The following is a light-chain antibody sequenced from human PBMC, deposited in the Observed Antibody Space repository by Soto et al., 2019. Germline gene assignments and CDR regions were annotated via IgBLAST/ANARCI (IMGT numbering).Light chain of an antibody. CDR3: MQALQTPWT. V-gene: IGKV2-28*01. J-gene: IGKJ1*01. CDR2: LGS. Sequence: IVMTQSPLSLPVTAGEPAAISCMSSQSLLHSNGYNYLDWYLQKPGQSPQLLIYLGSNRASGVPDRFSGSGSGTDFTLKISRVEAEDVGVYYCMQALQTPWTFGQGTKV. CDR1: QSLLHSNGYNY.